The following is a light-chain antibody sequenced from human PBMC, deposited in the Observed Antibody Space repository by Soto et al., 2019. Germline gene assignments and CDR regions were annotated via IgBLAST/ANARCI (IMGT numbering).Light chain of an antibody. CDR2: GAS. CDR3: QQHGSSPPSWT. Sequence: ETVLTQSPGTLSLSPGERATLSCRASQSVTSNYLAWYKQKSGQAPRLLIYGASNRATGIPDRFSGSGSGTDFTLTISRLEPEDFAVYYCQQHGSSPPSWTFGQGTKVEIK. CDR1: QSVTSNY. V-gene: IGKV3-20*01. J-gene: IGKJ1*01.